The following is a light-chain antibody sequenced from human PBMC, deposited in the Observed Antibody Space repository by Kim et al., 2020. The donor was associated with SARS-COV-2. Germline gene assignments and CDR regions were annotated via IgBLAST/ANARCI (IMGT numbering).Light chain of an antibody. CDR1: KLGEKY. CDR2: QDK. CDR3: QAWDSSTHHYV. J-gene: IGLJ1*01. Sequence: SYELTQPPSVSVSPGQTARITCLGYKLGEKYVSWYQQKPGQSPVVVIYQDKRRPSGIPERFSGSNSGITATLTISGTQAMDEADYYCQAWDSSTHHYVFGSGTKVTVL. V-gene: IGLV3-1*01.